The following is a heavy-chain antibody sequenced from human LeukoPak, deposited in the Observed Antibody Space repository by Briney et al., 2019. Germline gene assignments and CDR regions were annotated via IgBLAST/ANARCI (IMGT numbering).Heavy chain of an antibody. CDR3: ARGRIAAAGHYYYYMDV. CDR2: INHSGST. J-gene: IGHJ6*03. CDR1: GGSFSGYY. D-gene: IGHD6-13*01. V-gene: IGHV4-34*01. Sequence: SVTLSLTCAVYGGSFSGYYWSWIRQPPGKGLEWIGEINHSGSTNYNPSLKSRVTISVDTSKNQFSLKLSSVTAADTAVYYCARGRIAAAGHYYYYMDVWGKGTTVTVSS.